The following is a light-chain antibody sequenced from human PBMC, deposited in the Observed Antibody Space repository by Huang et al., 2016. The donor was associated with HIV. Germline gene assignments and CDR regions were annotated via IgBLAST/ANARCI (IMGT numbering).Light chain of an antibody. CDR2: LGS. Sequence: DIVMTQSPLSLPVTPGEPASISCRSSQSLLHSNGYNYLDWYLQKPGQSPQLLIYLGSNRASGVPDRFSGCGSGTDFTLKISRVEAEDVGVYYCMQALHTPLTFGGGTKVEIK. CDR1: QSLLHSNGYNY. CDR3: MQALHTPLT. J-gene: IGKJ4*01. V-gene: IGKV2-28*01.